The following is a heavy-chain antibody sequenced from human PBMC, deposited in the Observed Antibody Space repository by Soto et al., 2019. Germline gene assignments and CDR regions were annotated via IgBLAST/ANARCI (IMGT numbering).Heavy chain of an antibody. CDR3: TKASPDRHHMDV. J-gene: IGHJ6*02. CDR1: GFTFSKFV. V-gene: IGHV3-23*01. CDR2: ITETGGDT. Sequence: EVQLLESGGDLVQPGGSLRLSCAASGFTFSKFVMRWVRQTPGKGLEWVSTITETGGDTYYTDSVKGRFTISRDNSKNTLHLQMTSLRAEDTALYYCTKASPDRHHMDVWGQGTTVTVSS.